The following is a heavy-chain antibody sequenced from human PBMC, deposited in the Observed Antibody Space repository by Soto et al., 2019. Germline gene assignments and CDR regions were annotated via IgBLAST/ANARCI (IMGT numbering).Heavy chain of an antibody. J-gene: IGHJ4*02. D-gene: IGHD6-6*01. V-gene: IGHV1-18*01. CDR1: GYAFTTYG. CDR3: ARGRDGDY. CDR2: ISAHNGNT. Sequence: QVHLVQSGAEVKKPGASVKVSCQASGYAFTTYGITWVRQAPGQGLEWMGWISAHNGNTNYAQKLQGRVTVTRDTSTSTAYMELRSLSSDDTAVYYCARGRDGDYWGQGALVTVSS.